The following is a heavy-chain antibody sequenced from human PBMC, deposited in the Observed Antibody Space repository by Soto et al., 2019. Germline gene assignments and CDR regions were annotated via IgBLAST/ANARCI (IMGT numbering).Heavy chain of an antibody. CDR3: AKDIGFQYQLLFSFDY. CDR2: ISWNSGSI. V-gene: IGHV3-9*01. D-gene: IGHD2-2*01. Sequence: GGSLRLSCAASGFTFDDYAMHWVRQAPGKGLEWVSGISWNSGSIGYADSVKGRFTISRDNAKNSLYLQMNSLRAEDTALYYCAKDIGFQYQLLFSFDYWGQGTLVTVSS. J-gene: IGHJ4*02. CDR1: GFTFDDYA.